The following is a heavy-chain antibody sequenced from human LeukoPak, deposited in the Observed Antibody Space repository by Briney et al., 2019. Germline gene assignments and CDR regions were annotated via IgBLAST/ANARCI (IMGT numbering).Heavy chain of an antibody. Sequence: PGGSLRLSCVASGLTFSNYNMHWVRQAPGKGLEWVANIKQDGSETYYVDSVKGRFTISRDNSNNSLYLQLSSLRAEDTAVYYCARAGGRASGSSYWGQGTLVTVSS. J-gene: IGHJ4*02. CDR2: IKQDGSET. D-gene: IGHD1-26*01. CDR1: GLTFSNYN. V-gene: IGHV3-7*01. CDR3: ARAGGRASGSSY.